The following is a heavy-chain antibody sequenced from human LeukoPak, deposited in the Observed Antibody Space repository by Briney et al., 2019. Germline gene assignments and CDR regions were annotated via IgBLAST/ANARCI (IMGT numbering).Heavy chain of an antibody. CDR3: TRGSLED. J-gene: IGHJ4*02. Sequence: KSGGSLRLSCAVSGFTFSTYWMHWVRQAPGKGLVWVSGINTDGSSTSYADSVRGRFTISRDNAKNTLYLQMNSLRAEDTAVYYCTRGSLEDWGQGTLVTVSS. CDR1: GFTFSTYW. V-gene: IGHV3-74*01. CDR2: INTDGSST.